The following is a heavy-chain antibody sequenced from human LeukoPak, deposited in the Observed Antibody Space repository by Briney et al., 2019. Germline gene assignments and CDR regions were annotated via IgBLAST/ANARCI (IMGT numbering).Heavy chain of an antibody. CDR3: LVSSWYHWFDP. V-gene: IGHV3-30*03. CDR1: GFTFSSYW. D-gene: IGHD6-13*01. Sequence: GGSLRLSCAASGFTFSSYWMSWVRQAPGKGLEWVAVISYDGSNKYYADSVKGRFTISRDNSKNTLYLQMNSLRAEDTAVYYTLVSSWYHWFDPWGQGTLVTVSS. CDR2: ISYDGSNK. J-gene: IGHJ5*02.